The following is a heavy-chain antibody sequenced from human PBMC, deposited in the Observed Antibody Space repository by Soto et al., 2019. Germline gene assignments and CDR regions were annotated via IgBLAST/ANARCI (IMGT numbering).Heavy chain of an antibody. CDR1: GFTFSDYY. CDR2: ISSSSSYT. J-gene: IGHJ4*02. Sequence: QVQLVESGGGLVKPGGSLRLSCAASGFTFSDYYMSWIRQAPGKGLEWVSYISSSSSYTNYADSVKGRFTISRDNAQHSLHLHMNSLRAEDTAVYYCARDHHRYSGYDYVDYWGQGTLVTVSP. CDR3: ARDHHRYSGYDYVDY. V-gene: IGHV3-11*05. D-gene: IGHD5-12*01.